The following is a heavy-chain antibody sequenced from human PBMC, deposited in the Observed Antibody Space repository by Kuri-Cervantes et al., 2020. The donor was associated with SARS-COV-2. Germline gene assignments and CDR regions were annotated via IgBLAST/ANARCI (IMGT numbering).Heavy chain of an antibody. J-gene: IGHJ4*02. V-gene: IGHV4-38-2*01. Sequence: SETLSLTCAVSGSSISSGYYWGWIRQPPGKWLEWIGSIYHSGSTYYNPPLKSRVTISVDTSKNQFSLKLSSVTAADTAVYYCARGKVPTITIFGVVTTYYFDYWGQGTLVTVSS. CDR1: GSSISSGYY. CDR2: IYHSGST. CDR3: ARGKVPTITIFGVVTTYYFDY. D-gene: IGHD3-3*01.